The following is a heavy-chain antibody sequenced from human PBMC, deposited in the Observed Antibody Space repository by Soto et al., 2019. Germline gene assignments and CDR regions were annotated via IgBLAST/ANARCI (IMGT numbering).Heavy chain of an antibody. CDR3: ARERGGAIIVGVTGTFDV. D-gene: IGHD1-26*01. V-gene: IGHV1-69*13. CDR2: IIAIFGTA. CDR1: GGTFSSYA. Sequence: SVKVSCKASGGTFSSYAISWVRQAPGQGLEWMGGIIAIFGTANYAQKFQGRATITADESTSTVYMELSSLRSDDTAVYYCARERGGAIIVGVTGTFDVWGQGTMVTVSS. J-gene: IGHJ3*01.